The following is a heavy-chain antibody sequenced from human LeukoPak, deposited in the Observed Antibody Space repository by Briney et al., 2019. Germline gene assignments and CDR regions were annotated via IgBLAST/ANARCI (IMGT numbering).Heavy chain of an antibody. CDR2: IYHSGST. V-gene: IGHV4-30-2*01. CDR1: GGSISSGGYS. D-gene: IGHD3-10*01. Sequence: PSETLSLTCAVYGGSISSGGYSWSWIRQPPGKGLEWIGYIYHSGSTYYNPSLKSRVTISVDRSKNQFSLKLSSVTAADTAVYYCARGYYGSGSYYNRYYYYGMDVWGQGTTVTVSS. CDR3: ARGYYGSGSYYNRYYYYGMDV. J-gene: IGHJ6*02.